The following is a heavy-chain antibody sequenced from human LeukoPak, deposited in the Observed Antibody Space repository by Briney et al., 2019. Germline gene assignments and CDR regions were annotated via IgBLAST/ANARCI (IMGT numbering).Heavy chain of an antibody. D-gene: IGHD3-10*01. CDR2: VNPYNDKT. V-gene: IGHV1-8*03. CDR1: GYTFYTFD. J-gene: IGHJ6*03. CDR3: ARGRRLRGVTSRPIYYYYYMDV. Sequence: ASVKVSCKASGYTFYTFDINWVRQATGQGPEWMGWVNPYNDKTVYAPKFQGRVSISTNNSINTAYMEFSGLKSDDTAVYYCARGRRLRGVTSRPIYYYYYMDVWGGGTTVTVSS.